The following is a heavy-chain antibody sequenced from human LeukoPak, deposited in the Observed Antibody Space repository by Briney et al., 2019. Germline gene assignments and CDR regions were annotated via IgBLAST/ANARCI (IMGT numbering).Heavy chain of an antibody. D-gene: IGHD5-18*01. J-gene: IGHJ4*02. Sequence: GGSLRLSCVVSGFPFSSYAMSWVRQAPGKGLEWVSGISGSGDDTYYAASVKGRFIVSRDTSKNTLYLQINSLRAEDTAVYYCAKDPLNTLMVSPTFDYWGQGTLVTVSS. CDR3: AKDPLNTLMVSPTFDY. CDR1: GFPFSSYA. V-gene: IGHV3-23*01. CDR2: ISGSGDDT.